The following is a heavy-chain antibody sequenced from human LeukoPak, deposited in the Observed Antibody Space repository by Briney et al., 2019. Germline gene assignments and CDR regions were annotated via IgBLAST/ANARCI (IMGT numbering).Heavy chain of an antibody. CDR3: ARDFRRGWFGEFDY. Sequence: GGSLRLSCAASGFTFDDYGMSWVRQAPGKGLEWVSGFNWNGGSTGYADSVKGRFTISRDIAKNSLYLQMNSLRGEDTALYYCARDFRRGWFGEFDYWGQGTLVTVSS. CDR1: GFTFDDYG. V-gene: IGHV3-20*04. J-gene: IGHJ4*02. CDR2: FNWNGGST. D-gene: IGHD3-10*01.